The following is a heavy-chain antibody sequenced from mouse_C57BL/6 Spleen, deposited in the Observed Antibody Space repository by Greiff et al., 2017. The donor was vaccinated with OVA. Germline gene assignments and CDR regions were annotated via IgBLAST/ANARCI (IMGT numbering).Heavy chain of an antibody. J-gene: IGHJ2*01. V-gene: IGHV1-64*01. Sequence: VQLQQPGAELVKPGASVKLSCKASGYTFTSSWMHWVKQRPGHGLEGIGMIRPNSGRNKYNAKFKSKATLTADKASSTAYMQLSSLTSEDSAVYYCARGMVTGSFDYWGQGTTLTVSS. CDR2: IRPNSGRN. D-gene: IGHD2-2*01. CDR3: ARGMVTGSFDY. CDR1: GYTFTSSW.